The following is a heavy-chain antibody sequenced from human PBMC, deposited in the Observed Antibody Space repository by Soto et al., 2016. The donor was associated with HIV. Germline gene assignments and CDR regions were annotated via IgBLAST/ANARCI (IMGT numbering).Heavy chain of an antibody. Sequence: QVQLQESGPGLVKPSETLDLNCTVSGSPMSTYYWSWIRQAPGKGLEWIGNIYYSGSTNYNPSFKSRVTILVDMSKSQFFLKMSSVSAADTAVYYCARVTGNDVFLTGHQSEYYMDSWGKGTKVTVSS. CDR1: GSPMSTYY. CDR2: IYYSGST. J-gene: IGHJ6*03. V-gene: IGHV4-59*01. CDR3: ARVTGNDVFLTGHQSEYYMDS. D-gene: IGHD3-9*01.